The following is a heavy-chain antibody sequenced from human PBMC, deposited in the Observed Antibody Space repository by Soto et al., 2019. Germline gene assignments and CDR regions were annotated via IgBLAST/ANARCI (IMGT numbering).Heavy chain of an antibody. CDR3: DRAGVPMVRGVINYLDY. Sequence: SETLSLTCAVSGGSISSGGYSWSWIRQPPGKGLEWIGYIYHSGSTYYNPSLKSRVTISVDRSKNQFSLKLSSVTAADTAVYYCDRAGVPMVRGVINYLDYWGQGTLVNAPQ. CDR2: IYHSGST. D-gene: IGHD3-10*01. CDR1: GGSISSGGYS. J-gene: IGHJ4*02. V-gene: IGHV4-30-2*01.